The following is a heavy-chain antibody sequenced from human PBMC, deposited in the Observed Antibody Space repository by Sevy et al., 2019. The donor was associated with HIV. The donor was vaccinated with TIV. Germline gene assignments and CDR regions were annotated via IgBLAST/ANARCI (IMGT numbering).Heavy chain of an antibody. CDR1: GFNVNDNY. V-gene: IGHV3-53*01. CDR2: IRSAGGI. D-gene: IGHD2-15*01. J-gene: IGHJ4*02. CDR3: ARIPGCCRGSSCPFEN. Sequence: GGSLRLSCLASGFNVNDNYMTWVRQAPGKGLEWVSLIRSAGGISYGDSVRGRFTISRDTSKNTVFLQMNSLRVEDTAVYYCARIPGCCRGSSCPFENWGQGALVTVSS.